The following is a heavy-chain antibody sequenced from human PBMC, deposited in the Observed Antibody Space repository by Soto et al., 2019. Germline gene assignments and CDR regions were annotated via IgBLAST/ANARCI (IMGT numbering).Heavy chain of an antibody. CDR3: AKGGRGTYYYYGMDV. J-gene: IGHJ6*01. Sequence: PGGSLRLSCAASGFTFSGYGMHWVRQAPGKGLEWVAFISYDGNNKYYADSVKGRFTISRDNSKNTLYLQMNSLRAEDTAVYYCAKGGRGTYYYYGMDVWGQGTTVNVSS. CDR2: ISYDGNNK. D-gene: IGHD1-1*01. CDR1: GFTFSGYG. V-gene: IGHV3-30*18.